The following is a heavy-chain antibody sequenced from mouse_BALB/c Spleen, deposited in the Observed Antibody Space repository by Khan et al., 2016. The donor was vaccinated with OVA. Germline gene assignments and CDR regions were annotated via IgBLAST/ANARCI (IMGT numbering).Heavy chain of an antibody. Sequence: EVELVESGGGLVQPGGSRKLSCAASGFTFSSFGMHWVRQAPEKGLEWVAYISSGSSAIYYADTVKGRFTISRDNPKNTLYLQMTSLRSEDTAMYYFARCGSGTRGDFCMDYWGQGTSVTVSS. CDR2: ISSGSSAI. J-gene: IGHJ4*01. CDR1: GFTFSSFG. CDR3: ARCGSGTRGDFCMDY. V-gene: IGHV5-17*02. D-gene: IGHD1-1*01.